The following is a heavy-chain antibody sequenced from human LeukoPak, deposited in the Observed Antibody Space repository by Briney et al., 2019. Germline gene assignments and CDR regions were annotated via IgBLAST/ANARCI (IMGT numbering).Heavy chain of an antibody. J-gene: IGHJ3*01. CDR3: AREMGSSSYVLDV. CDR1: GFTFSDYW. V-gene: IGHV3-74*01. Sequence: GDSLRLSCAASGFTFSDYWMHWVHQAPGKGLMWVSRTNKEGTGTTYADSVRGRFTISRDNAKNTLLLQVNSLRAEDTGVYYCAREMGSSSYVLDVWGQGTMVTVSS. CDR2: TNKEGTGT. D-gene: IGHD2-2*01.